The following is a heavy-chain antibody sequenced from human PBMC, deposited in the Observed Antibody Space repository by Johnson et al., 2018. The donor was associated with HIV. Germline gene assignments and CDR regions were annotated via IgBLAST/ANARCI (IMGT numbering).Heavy chain of an antibody. CDR3: AREMAWEDAFDV. J-gene: IGHJ3*01. Sequence: QVQLVESGGGLVQPGGSLRLSCAASGFTFSDYYMNWIRQAPGKGLEWVSYISSTGSSIKYVDSVKGRFTISRDNPKNSLYQQMNSLRAEDTAVYYCAREMAWEDAFDVWGQGTIVTVSS. D-gene: IGHD5-24*01. CDR1: GFTFSDYY. V-gene: IGHV3-11*04. CDR2: ISSTGSSI.